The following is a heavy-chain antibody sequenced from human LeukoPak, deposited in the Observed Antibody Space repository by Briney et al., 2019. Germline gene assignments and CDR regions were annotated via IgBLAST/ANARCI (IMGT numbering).Heavy chain of an antibody. Sequence: PSETLSLTCTVSGGSISSGSYYWSWIRQPAGKGLEWIGRIYTSGSTNYNPSLKIRVTISVDTSKNQFSLKLSSVTAADTAVYYCARVGVRSYYYYMDVWGKGTTVTISS. CDR3: ARVGVRSYYYYMDV. D-gene: IGHD3-16*01. CDR2: IYTSGST. J-gene: IGHJ6*03. V-gene: IGHV4-61*02. CDR1: GGSISSGSYY.